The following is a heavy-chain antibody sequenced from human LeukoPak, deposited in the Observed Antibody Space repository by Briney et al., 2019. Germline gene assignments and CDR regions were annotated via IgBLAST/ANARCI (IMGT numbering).Heavy chain of an antibody. J-gene: IGHJ3*02. Sequence: GESLKISCKGSGCSFTSYWISWVRPMPGKGLGWMGRIDPSDSYTNYSPSFQGHVTISADKSISTAYLQWSSLKASDTAMYYCARHGYDFWSGYSFDAFDIWGQGTMVTVSS. CDR3: ARHGYDFWSGYSFDAFDI. CDR2: IDPSDSYT. V-gene: IGHV5-10-1*01. D-gene: IGHD3-3*01. CDR1: GCSFTSYW.